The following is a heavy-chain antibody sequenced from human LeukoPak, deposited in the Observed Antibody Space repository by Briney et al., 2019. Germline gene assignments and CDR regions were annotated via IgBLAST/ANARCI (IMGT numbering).Heavy chain of an antibody. V-gene: IGHV1-2*02. CDR1: GYSFTDYY. CDR2: MKPESGKT. CDR3: ARDKNPTVFDY. J-gene: IGHJ4*01. Sequence: ASVKASCKASGYSFTDYYLHWVRQAPGQGLEWMGWMKPESGKTGTAQRFQGRVTLTRDTSTSTAYMEVTRLTSDDTAIYYCARDKNPTVFDYWGQGTLVTVSS.